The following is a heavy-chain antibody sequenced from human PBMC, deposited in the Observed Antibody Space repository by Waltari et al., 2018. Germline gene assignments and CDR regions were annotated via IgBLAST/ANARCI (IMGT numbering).Heavy chain of an antibody. D-gene: IGHD6-13*01. CDR2: INHSGST. CDR1: GGSFSGYY. CDR3: ARDNGKAAAGMGFSP. Sequence: QVQLQQWGAGLLKPSETLSLTCAVYGGSFSGYYWSWIRQPPGKGLEWIGEINHSGSTNYNPSLKSRVTISVDTSKNQFSLKLSSVTAADTAVYYCARDNGKAAAGMGFSPWGQGTLVTVSS. V-gene: IGHV4-34*01. J-gene: IGHJ5*02.